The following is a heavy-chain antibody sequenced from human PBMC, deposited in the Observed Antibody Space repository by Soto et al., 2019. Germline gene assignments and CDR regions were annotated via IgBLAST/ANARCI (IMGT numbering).Heavy chain of an antibody. D-gene: IGHD3-22*01. CDR3: AKGRSSMIVVVMDY. Sequence: GGPLRLPCVASGSNFDDSAMTWVRKVPGKGLEWVSGITWNSGHILYADSVKGRFTISRDNAKKSLYLELNSLRPEDTALYYCAKGRSSMIVVVMDYWGQGTPVTVSS. CDR1: GSNFDDSA. V-gene: IGHV3-9*01. J-gene: IGHJ4*02. CDR2: ITWNSGHI.